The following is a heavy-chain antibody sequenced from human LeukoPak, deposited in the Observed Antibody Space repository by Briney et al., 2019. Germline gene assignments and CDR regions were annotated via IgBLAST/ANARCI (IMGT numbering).Heavy chain of an antibody. CDR3: AKGRLWGRGGYHYYYMDV. Sequence: GGSLRLSCEASGFTFSSDAMNWVRQAPGKGLEWVSATSGSGSSPYYADSVKGRFTVSRDDTKNTLYLQMSSLRVEDTALYYCAKGRLWGRGGYHYYYMDVWGKGTAVTISS. V-gene: IGHV3-23*01. CDR2: TSGSGSSP. D-gene: IGHD3-16*01. CDR1: GFTFSSDA. J-gene: IGHJ6*03.